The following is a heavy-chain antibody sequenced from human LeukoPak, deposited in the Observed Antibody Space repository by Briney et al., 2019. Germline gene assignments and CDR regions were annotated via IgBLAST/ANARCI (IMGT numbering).Heavy chain of an antibody. CDR1: GFTFSSYW. CDR3: ARGFRSSWYGYYFDY. V-gene: IGHV3-7*01. CDR2: IKQGGSEK. D-gene: IGHD6-13*01. Sequence: GGSLRLSCAASGFTFSSYWMSWVRQAPGKGLEWVAHIKQGGSEKYYVDSVKGRFTISRDNAKNSLYLQMNSLRAEDTAVYYCARGFRSSWYGYYFDYWGQGTLVTVSS. J-gene: IGHJ4*02.